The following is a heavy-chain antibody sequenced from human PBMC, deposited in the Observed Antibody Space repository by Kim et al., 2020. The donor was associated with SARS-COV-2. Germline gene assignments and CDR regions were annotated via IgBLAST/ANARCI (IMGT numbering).Heavy chain of an antibody. CDR3: AKEVVVVAATHLRGYYYYYGMDV. CDR2: ISYDGSNK. V-gene: IGHV3-30*18. CDR1: GFTFSSYG. Sequence: GSLRLSCAASGFTFSSYGMHWVRQAPGKGLEWVAVISYDGSNKNYADSVKGRFTISRDNSKNTLYLQMNSLRAEDTAVYYCAKEVVVVAATHLRGYYYYYGMDVWGQGTTVTVSS. J-gene: IGHJ6*02. D-gene: IGHD2-15*01.